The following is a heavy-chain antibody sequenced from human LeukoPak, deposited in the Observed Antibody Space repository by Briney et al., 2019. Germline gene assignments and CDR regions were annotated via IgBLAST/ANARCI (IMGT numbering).Heavy chain of an antibody. CDR3: ARGQTVGATALDY. D-gene: IGHD1-26*01. J-gene: IGHJ4*02. CDR1: GGSLNNYY. CDR2: MYTTGSS. V-gene: IGHV4-4*07. Sequence: SETLSLTGTVSGGSLNNYYWSWIRQPAGKGLEFIGRMYTTGSSTYNPSLESRVTLSLDTSKNQFSLKLTSVTAADTAVYYCARGQTVGATALDYWGRGTLITVSS.